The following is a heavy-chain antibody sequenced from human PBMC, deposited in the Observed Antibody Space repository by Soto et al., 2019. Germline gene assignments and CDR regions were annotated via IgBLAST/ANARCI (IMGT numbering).Heavy chain of an antibody. CDR1: GCNFNTFD. V-gene: IGHV1-8*02. J-gene: IGHJ4*02. CDR2: MNPNSGNT. Sequence: ASVKVSCKASGCNFNTFDIYWVGQATGHGLEWMGWMNPNSGNTGYAQELRGRVTMTRNTSNTTAYMELTSLTSDDTGVYYCAGGNFRYWGQGTLVTVSS. CDR3: AGGNFRY.